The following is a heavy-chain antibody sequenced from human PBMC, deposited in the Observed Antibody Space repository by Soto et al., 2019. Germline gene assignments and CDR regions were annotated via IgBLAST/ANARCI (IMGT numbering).Heavy chain of an antibody. V-gene: IGHV3-53*01. J-gene: IGHJ1*01. CDR2: IYSGGTT. CDR1: GFTFRINY. D-gene: IGHD1-7*01. CDR3: ARALGTGSTSWDFHQ. Sequence: EVQLVESGGGLIQPGGSLRLSCAASGFTFRINYLTWVRQAPGKGLEWVSVIYSGGTTYYADSVKGRFTISSDHSRNTLYRQRDTLRGEDTAGYYCARALGTGSTSWDFHQGGQGTLVTVSA.